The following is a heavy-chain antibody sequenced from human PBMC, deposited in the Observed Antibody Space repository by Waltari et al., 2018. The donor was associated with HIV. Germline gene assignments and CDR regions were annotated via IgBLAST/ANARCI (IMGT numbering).Heavy chain of an antibody. D-gene: IGHD3-3*01. CDR3: AGGRTAFGVVTGAPLGVDV. Sequence: QAQLVESGGGVVQPGRSLRLSCEASGFAFSTYGMYWVRQAPGKGLEWVAVIWYDGSKKDYGDSVKGRFTISRDNSKNTVYLQMTSLRADDTGIYYCAGGRTAFGVVTGAPLGVDVWAKGPRSPSP. CDR1: GFAFSTYG. V-gene: IGHV3-33*01. CDR2: IWYDGSKK. J-gene: IGHJ6*02.